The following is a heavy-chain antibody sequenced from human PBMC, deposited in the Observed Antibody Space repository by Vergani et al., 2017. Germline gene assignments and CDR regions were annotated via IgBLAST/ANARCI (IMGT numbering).Heavy chain of an antibody. CDR2: INHSGST. V-gene: IGHV4-34*01. J-gene: IGHJ6*03. CDR3: ARDLPTGGYYYYYYMDV. Sequence: QVQLQQWGAGLLKPSETLSLTCAVSGGSFSGYYWSWIRQPPGKGLEWIGEINHSGSTNYNPSLKSRVTISVDKSKNQFSLKLSSVTAADTAVYYCARDLPTGGYYYYYYMDVWGKGTTVTVSS. D-gene: IGHD2-8*02. CDR1: GGSFSGYY.